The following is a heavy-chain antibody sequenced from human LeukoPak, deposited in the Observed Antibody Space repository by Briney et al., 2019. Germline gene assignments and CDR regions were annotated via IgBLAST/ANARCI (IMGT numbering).Heavy chain of an antibody. J-gene: IGHJ6*02. CDR1: GGSISSYY. D-gene: IGHD2-8*01. CDR3: ARMYADLYYYGMEV. Sequence: SETLSLTCTVSGGSISSYYWSWIRQPPGKGLEWIGYIYYSGSTNSNPSLKSRVTMSVDTSKNQFSLKLSSVTAADTAVYYCARMYADLYYYGMEVWGQGTTVTVSS. V-gene: IGHV4-59*08. CDR2: IYYSGST.